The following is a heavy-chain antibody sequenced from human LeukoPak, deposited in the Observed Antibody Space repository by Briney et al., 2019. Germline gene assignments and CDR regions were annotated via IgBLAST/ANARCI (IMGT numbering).Heavy chain of an antibody. CDR1: GYTFTGYY. J-gene: IGHJ4*02. CDR3: ARGGIRYFDWLSNFDY. CDR2: INPNSGGT. V-gene: IGHV1-2*02. Sequence: ASVKVSCKASGYTFTGYYMHWVRQAPGQGLEWMGWINPNSGGTNYAQKFQGRVTMTRDTSTSTAYMELSRLRSDDTAVYYCARGGIRYFDWLSNFDYWGQGTLVTVSS. D-gene: IGHD3-9*01.